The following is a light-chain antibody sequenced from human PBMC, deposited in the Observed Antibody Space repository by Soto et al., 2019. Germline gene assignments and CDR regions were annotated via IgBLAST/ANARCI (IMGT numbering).Light chain of an antibody. CDR1: QSVSSN. CDR2: GAS. J-gene: IGKJ4*01. Sequence: EIVMTQSPATLSVSPGERATLSCRASQSVSSNLAWYQQKLGQAPRLLIYGASTRATGIPARFSGSGSGTEFTLTISSLQSEDFALYYCQQYDTWLTFGGGTKVEIK. CDR3: QQYDTWLT. V-gene: IGKV3-15*01.